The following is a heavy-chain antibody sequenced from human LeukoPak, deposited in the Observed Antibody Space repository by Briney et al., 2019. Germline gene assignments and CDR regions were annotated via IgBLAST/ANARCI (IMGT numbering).Heavy chain of an antibody. CDR3: ARRRGRYFDWLSNAFDI. Sequence: SEALSLTCAVYGGSFSGYYWSWIRQPPGKGLEWIGEINHSGSTNYNPSLKSRVTISVDTSKNQFSLKLSSVTAADTAVYYCARRRGRYFDWLSNAFDIWGQGTMVTVSS. CDR2: INHSGST. J-gene: IGHJ3*02. CDR1: GGSFSGYY. V-gene: IGHV4-34*01. D-gene: IGHD3-9*01.